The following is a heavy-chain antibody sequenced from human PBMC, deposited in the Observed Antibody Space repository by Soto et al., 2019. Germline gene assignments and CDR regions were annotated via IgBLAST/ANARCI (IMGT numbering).Heavy chain of an antibody. V-gene: IGHV4-31*03. J-gene: IGHJ4*02. CDR1: GGSISSGGYY. Sequence: QVQLQESGPGLVKPSQTLSLTCTVSGGSISSGGYYWSWIRQHPGKGLEWIGYIYYSGSTYYNPSHMRRVTIAVDTSETLFPRKMSSVTAADTAVYYCAISSVVAAASPFHYWGQGALVTVSS. CDR3: AISSVVAAASPFHY. D-gene: IGHD6-13*01. CDR2: IYYSGST.